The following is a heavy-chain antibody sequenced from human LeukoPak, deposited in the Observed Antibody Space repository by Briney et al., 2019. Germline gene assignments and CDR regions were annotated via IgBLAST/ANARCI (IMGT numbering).Heavy chain of an antibody. V-gene: IGHV3-53*01. CDR1: GFTVSSNY. J-gene: IGHJ1*01. CDR2: IYSGGST. D-gene: IGHD4-17*01. CDR3: ARMYGDSAEYFQH. Sequence: GGSLRLSCAASGFTVSSNYMSWVRQAPGKGLERVSVIYSGGSTYYADSVKGRFTISRDNSKNTLYLQMNSLRAEDTAVYYCARMYGDSAEYFQHWGQGTLVTVSS.